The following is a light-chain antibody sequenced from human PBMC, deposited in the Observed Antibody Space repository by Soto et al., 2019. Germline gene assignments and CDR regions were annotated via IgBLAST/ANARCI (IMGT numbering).Light chain of an antibody. J-gene: IGLJ2*01. V-gene: IGLV2-14*03. CDR2: DVN. Sequence: QSALTQPASVSGSPGQSITISCTGTSSDIGAYNFVSWYQQHPGKAPQLMLYDVNIRPSGVSNRFSGSKSGNTASLTISGLQAEDEAYYYCTSWTTSTTMIFGGGTKVTVL. CDR3: TSWTTSTTMI. CDR1: SSDIGAYNF.